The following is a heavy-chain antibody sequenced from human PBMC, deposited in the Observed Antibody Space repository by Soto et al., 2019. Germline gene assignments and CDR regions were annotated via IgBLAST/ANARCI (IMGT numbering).Heavy chain of an antibody. CDR1: GYTFTNYG. D-gene: IGHD3-3*01. J-gene: IGHJ6*02. CDR2: ISAYNGST. V-gene: IGHV1-18*01. Sequence: GASVKVSCKASGYTFTNYGISWVRQAPGQGLEWMGWISAYNGSTSYAQKLQGRVTMTTDTSTSTGYMELSSLRYEDTAVYSCARTTQPEWLLAVYYYYGMDVWGQGTTVTVSS. CDR3: ARTTQPEWLLAVYYYYGMDV.